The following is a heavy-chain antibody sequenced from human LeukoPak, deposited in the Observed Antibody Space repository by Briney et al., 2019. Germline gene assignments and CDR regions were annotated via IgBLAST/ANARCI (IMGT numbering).Heavy chain of an antibody. J-gene: IGHJ4*02. CDR2: ISWNSGSI. D-gene: IGHD6-13*01. Sequence: GGSLRLSCAASGFTFDDYAMHWVRQAPGKGLEWVSGISWNSGSIGYADSVKGRFTISRDNAKNPLYLQMNSLRAEDTALFYCAKARNIAAAGYFDYWGQGTLVTVSS. CDR1: GFTFDDYA. V-gene: IGHV3-9*01. CDR3: AKARNIAAAGYFDY.